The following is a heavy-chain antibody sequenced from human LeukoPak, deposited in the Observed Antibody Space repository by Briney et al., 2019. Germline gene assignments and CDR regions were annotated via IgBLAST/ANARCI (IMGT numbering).Heavy chain of an antibody. D-gene: IGHD4-11*01. Sequence: GASVKVSCKASGYTFTGYYMHWVRQAPGQGLEWMGWINPNSGGTNYAQKFQGRVTMTRRTSISTAYMELSRLRSDDTAVYYCARDYHYSNQHYYYYYYMDVWGKGTTVTVSS. CDR1: GYTFTGYY. CDR3: ARDYHYSNQHYYYYYYMDV. V-gene: IGHV1-2*02. J-gene: IGHJ6*03. CDR2: INPNSGGT.